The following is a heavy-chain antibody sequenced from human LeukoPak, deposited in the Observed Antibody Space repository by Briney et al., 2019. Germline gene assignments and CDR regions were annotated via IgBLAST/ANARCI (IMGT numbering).Heavy chain of an antibody. CDR2: INPNSGGT. J-gene: IGHJ6*03. V-gene: IGHV1-2*02. Sequence: GASVKVSCKASGYTFTGYNTHWVRQAPGQGLEWMGWINPNSGGTNYAQKFQGRVTMTRDTSISTAYMELSRLRSDDTAVYYCARDPQGVVVINGSYYYYYYMDVGGKGTTVAVSS. CDR3: ARDPQGVVVINGSYYYYYYMDV. CDR1: GYTFTGYN. D-gene: IGHD3-22*01.